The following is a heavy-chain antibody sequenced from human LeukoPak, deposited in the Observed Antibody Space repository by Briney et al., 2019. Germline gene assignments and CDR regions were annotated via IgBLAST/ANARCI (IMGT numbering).Heavy chain of an antibody. CDR1: GFTFSSYA. J-gene: IGHJ4*02. Sequence: PGGSLRLSCAASGFTFSSYAMSWVRQAPGKGLEWVSAISGSGGSTYYADSVKGRFTIYRDNSKNALYLQMNSLRAEDTAVYYCAKDRQYQLLYDYWGQGTLVTVSS. V-gene: IGHV3-23*01. CDR2: ISGSGGST. D-gene: IGHD2-2*02. CDR3: AKDRQYQLLYDY.